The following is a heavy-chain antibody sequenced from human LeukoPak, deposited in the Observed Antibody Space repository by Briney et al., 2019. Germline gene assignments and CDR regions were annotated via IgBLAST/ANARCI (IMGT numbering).Heavy chain of an antibody. D-gene: IGHD3-3*01. CDR2: IYSGGRT. V-gene: IGHV3-66*02. CDR1: GFNVRSIY. Sequence: GGSLRLSRAASGFNVRSIYMSWVRPAPGKGLEWVSVIYSGGRTYYADSVKGRFTISRDNSKNTLYLQMNSLRAEDTAVYYCARGYYDFWSGSYIPYYFDYWGQGTLVTVSS. CDR3: ARGYYDFWSGSYIPYYFDY. J-gene: IGHJ4*02.